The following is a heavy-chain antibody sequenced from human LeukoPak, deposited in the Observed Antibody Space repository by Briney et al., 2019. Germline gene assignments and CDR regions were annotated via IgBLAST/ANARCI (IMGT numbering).Heavy chain of an antibody. V-gene: IGHV4-4*09. CDR1: GGSISSYY. Sequence: SETLSLTCTVSGGSISSYYWSWIRQPPGKGLEWIGYIYTSGSTNYNPSLKSRVTISVDTSKNQFPLKLSSVTAADTAVYYCARQTTGTTSNWFDPWGQGTLVTVSS. D-gene: IGHD1-7*01. CDR2: IYTSGST. CDR3: ARQTTGTTSNWFDP. J-gene: IGHJ5*02.